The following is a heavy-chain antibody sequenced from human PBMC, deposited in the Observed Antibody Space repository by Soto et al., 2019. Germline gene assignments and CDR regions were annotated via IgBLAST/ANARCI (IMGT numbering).Heavy chain of an antibody. CDR3: ATLNSLAYAGEAFDI. V-gene: IGHV3-7*01. CDR2: IKKDGSEK. D-gene: IGHD4-17*01. J-gene: IGHJ3*02. Sequence: EVQLVESGGGLVQPGGSLRLSCAASGFTFSNYWMSWVRQAPGKGLEWVANIKKDGSEKYYVDSVKGRFTISRDNAKNSLSLQMNSLRAEDTAVYYCATLNSLAYAGEAFDIWGQGTLVTVSS. CDR1: GFTFSNYW.